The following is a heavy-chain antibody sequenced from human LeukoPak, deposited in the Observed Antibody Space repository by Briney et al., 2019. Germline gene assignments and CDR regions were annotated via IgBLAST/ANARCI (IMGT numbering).Heavy chain of an antibody. CDR2: ISGSGGST. Sequence: PGGSLRLSCAASGFTFSSYAMSWVRQAPGKGLEWVSAISGSGGSTYYADSVKGRFTISRDNSKNTPYLQMNSLRAEDTAVYYCAKLPARRGSGSQFVYWGEGTLVTVSS. V-gene: IGHV3-23*01. CDR3: AKLPARRGSGSQFVY. CDR1: GFTFSSYA. D-gene: IGHD3-10*01. J-gene: IGHJ4*02.